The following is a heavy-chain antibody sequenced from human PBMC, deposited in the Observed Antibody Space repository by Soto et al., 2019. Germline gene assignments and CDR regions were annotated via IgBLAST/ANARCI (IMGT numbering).Heavy chain of an antibody. J-gene: IGHJ3*02. D-gene: IGHD3-10*01. CDR3: ARGTRGSVLLDAFDI. CDR1: GGTFSSYA. CDR2: IIPIFGTA. V-gene: IGHV1-69*13. Sequence: SVKVSCKASGGTFSSYAISWVRQAPGQGLEWMGGIIPIFGTANYAQKFQGRVTITADESTSTAYMELSSLRSEDTAVYYCARGTRGSVLLDAFDIWGQETMVTVSS.